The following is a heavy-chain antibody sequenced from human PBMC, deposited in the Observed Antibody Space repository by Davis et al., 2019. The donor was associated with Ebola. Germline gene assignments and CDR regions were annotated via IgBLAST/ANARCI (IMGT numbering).Heavy chain of an antibody. CDR2: INPNSGGT. V-gene: IGHV1-2*04. J-gene: IGHJ4*02. CDR3: GRGGGSSKRTMGY. D-gene: IGHD1-26*01. Sequence: ASVKVSCKASGYTFTGYYMHWVRQAPGQGLEWMGWINPNSGGTNYAQKFQGWVTMTRDTSISTAYMEVSRLRSDDRAVYYCGRGGGSSKRTMGYWGQGTLVTVSS. CDR1: GYTFTGYY.